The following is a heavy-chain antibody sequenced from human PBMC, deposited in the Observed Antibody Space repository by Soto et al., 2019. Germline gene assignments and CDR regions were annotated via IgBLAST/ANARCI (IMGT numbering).Heavy chain of an antibody. CDR1: GGSLSSGDYY. D-gene: IGHD3-10*01. Sequence: QVQLQESGPGLVKPSQTLSLTCIVSGGSLSSGDYYWSWVRQPPGKGLEWIGYISHRGTTDYNASLQSRVIISVDPSKNEFSLRLSSVAAADTAVYYCAREVLVPFSRYYYYNMDVWGQGTTVTVS. J-gene: IGHJ6*02. CDR2: ISHRGTT. V-gene: IGHV4-30-4*01. CDR3: AREVLVPFSRYYYYNMDV.